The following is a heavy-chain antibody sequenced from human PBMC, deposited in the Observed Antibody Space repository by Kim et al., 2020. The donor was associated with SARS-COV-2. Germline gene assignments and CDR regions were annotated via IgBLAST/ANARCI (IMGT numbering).Heavy chain of an antibody. D-gene: IGHD3-22*01. CDR3: ARERPNSSGIFDY. J-gene: IGHJ4*02. V-gene: IGHV6-1*01. Sequence: YAVSVKSRITINPDTSKNQFSLQLNSVTPEDTAVYYCARERPNSSGIFDYWGQGTLVTVSS.